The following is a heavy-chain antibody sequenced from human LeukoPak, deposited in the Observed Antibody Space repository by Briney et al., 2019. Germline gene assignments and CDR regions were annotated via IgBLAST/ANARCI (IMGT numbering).Heavy chain of an antibody. CDR3: ARDLYDHDSSGYYEF. CDR1: GDSISGYY. V-gene: IGHV4-59*01. Sequence: SETLSLTCTVSGDSISGYYWSWIRQPPGKALEWIGYIYESGSTDYNPSLKSRVTISRDTSKNQVSLKLTSVTTADTAVYYCARDLYDHDSSGYYEFWGQGTLVTVSS. CDR2: IYESGST. J-gene: IGHJ4*02. D-gene: IGHD3-22*01.